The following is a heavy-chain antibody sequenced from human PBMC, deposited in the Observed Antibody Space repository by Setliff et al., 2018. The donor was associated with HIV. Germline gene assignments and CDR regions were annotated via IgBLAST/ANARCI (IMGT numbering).Heavy chain of an antibody. CDR3: ARGYAFDM. V-gene: IGHV4-61*09. J-gene: IGHJ3*02. CDR1: GGSISSGSYY. CDR2: IYTNENT. Sequence: SETLSLTCTVSGGSISSGSYYWSWIRQPAGKGLEWIGHIYTNENTNYNPSLKSRVTISVDKSKNQFSLKLSSVTAADTAVYYCARGYAFDMWGQGTMVTVSS.